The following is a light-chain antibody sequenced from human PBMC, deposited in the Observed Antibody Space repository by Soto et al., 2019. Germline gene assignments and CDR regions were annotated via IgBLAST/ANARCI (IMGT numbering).Light chain of an antibody. CDR2: EVT. Sequence: QSVLTKPASVSGSPGQSVAISCTGTSSDVGSYNYVSWYQQHPDNAPKLILYEVTNRPSGVSNRFSGSKSGNTASLTISGLQAEDEADYYCSSYTTISTYVFGTGTKVTVL. CDR1: SSDVGSYNY. CDR3: SSYTTISTYV. J-gene: IGLJ1*01. V-gene: IGLV2-14*01.